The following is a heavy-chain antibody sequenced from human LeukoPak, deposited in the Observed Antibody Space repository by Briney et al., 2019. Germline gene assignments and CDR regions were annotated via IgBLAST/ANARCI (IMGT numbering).Heavy chain of an antibody. CDR1: GFTFSDFY. Sequence: PGGSLRLSCAASGFTFSDFYMSWLRQAPGKGPEWVSYISNNGASIYYAESVKGRFTISRDNAKTSVYLQMNSLRAEDTAVYYCAREYSWNYDYWGQGTLVTVSS. V-gene: IGHV3-11*04. J-gene: IGHJ4*02. D-gene: IGHD1-7*01. CDR2: ISNNGASI. CDR3: AREYSWNYDY.